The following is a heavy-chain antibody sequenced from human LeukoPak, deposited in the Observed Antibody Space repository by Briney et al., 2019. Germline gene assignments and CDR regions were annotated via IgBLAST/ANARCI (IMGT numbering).Heavy chain of an antibody. CDR2: VYPGDSDS. D-gene: IGHD3-22*01. Sequence: KPGESLKISCKGSGYNFIGYWIGWVRQKPGKGLEWMGVVYPGDSDSRYSPSFQGQVSISADTSTRTAYLQWSSLKASDTGVYYCARHPFVGRGYHDSNGYGPPDVWGKGTTVIVSS. CDR3: ARHPFVGRGYHDSNGYGPPDV. V-gene: IGHV5-51*01. J-gene: IGHJ6*04. CDR1: GYNFIGYW.